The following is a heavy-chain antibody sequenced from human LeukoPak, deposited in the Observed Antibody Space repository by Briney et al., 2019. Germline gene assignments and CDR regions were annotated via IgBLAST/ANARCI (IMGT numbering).Heavy chain of an antibody. V-gene: IGHV2-5*01. CDR2: IYWNDDK. CDR1: GFSLSSGVVG. CDR3: THTVDYGGNPNDY. D-gene: IGHD4-23*01. Sequence: SGPTLAKPTQTLTLTCTFSGFSLSSGVVGVGSIRQPPGKALEWLALIYWNDDKRYSPSLKNRLTITKDTSENQVVLTLTNMEPVDTATYYCTHTVDYGGNPNDYWGQGTLVTVSS. J-gene: IGHJ4*02.